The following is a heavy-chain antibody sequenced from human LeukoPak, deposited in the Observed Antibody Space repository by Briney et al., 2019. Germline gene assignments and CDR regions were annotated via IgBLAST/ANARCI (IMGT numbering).Heavy chain of an antibody. D-gene: IGHD3-22*01. J-gene: IGHJ4*02. V-gene: IGHV3-23*01. CDR2: ISASGATT. Sequence: GGSLRLSCAASGFTFTSYAMNWVRQAPGKGLEWVSVISASGATTDYADSVKSRFTISRDNSKNTLYLQMNSLRAEDTAVYYCTKGSYYDNSGRAYFDYWGQGTLVTVSS. CDR1: GFTFTSYA. CDR3: TKGSYYDNSGRAYFDY.